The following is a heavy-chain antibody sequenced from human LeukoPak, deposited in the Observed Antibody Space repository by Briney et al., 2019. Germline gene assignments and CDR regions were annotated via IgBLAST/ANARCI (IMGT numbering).Heavy chain of an antibody. Sequence: GRSLRLSCAASGFTFSTCAMHWVRQAPGKGLEWVAVVSYDGSDKYYADSVKGRFTISRDNPKNTVYLQMNSLRAEDTAVYYCARDISGTGGFDPRGQGTLVTVSS. V-gene: IGHV3-30-3*01. CDR3: ARDISGTGGFDP. CDR2: VSYDGSDK. J-gene: IGHJ5*02. CDR1: GFTFSTCA. D-gene: IGHD1-20*01.